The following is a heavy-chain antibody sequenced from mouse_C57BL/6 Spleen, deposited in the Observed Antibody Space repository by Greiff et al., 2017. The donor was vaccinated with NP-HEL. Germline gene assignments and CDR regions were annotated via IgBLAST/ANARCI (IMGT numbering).Heavy chain of an antibody. CDR2: ISYDGSN. CDR3: ARSTVVEGGFAY. D-gene: IGHD1-1*01. J-gene: IGHJ3*01. V-gene: IGHV3-6*01. Sequence: VQLKESGPGLVKPSQSLSLTCSVTGYSITSGYYWNWIRQFPGNKLEWMGYISYDGSNNYNPSLKNRISITRDTSKNQFFLKLNSVTTEDTATYYCARSTVVEGGFAYWGQGTLVTVSA. CDR1: GYSITSGYY.